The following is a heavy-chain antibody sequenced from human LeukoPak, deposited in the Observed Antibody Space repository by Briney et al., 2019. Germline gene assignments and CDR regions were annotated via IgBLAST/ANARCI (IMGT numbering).Heavy chain of an antibody. CDR2: INWDGGST. J-gene: IGHJ4*01. D-gene: IGHD6-13*01. Sequence: PGGSLRLSCAASGFNFDDYTMHWVRQPPGKGLEWVSLINWDGGSTFYADSVKGRFSISRDTSKNSLYLQMHSLRTDDTALYYCAKDLGKAIAAAGTSGFDTWGRGTLVTVSS. CDR1: GFNFDDYT. CDR3: AKDLGKAIAAAGTSGFDT. V-gene: IGHV3-43*01.